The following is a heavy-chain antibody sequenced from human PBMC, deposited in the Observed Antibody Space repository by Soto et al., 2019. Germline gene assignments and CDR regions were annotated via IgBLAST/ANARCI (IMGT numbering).Heavy chain of an antibody. CDR3: AKGRVQPDY. V-gene: IGHV3-33*06. J-gene: IGHJ4*02. CDR1: GFTFSSYG. Sequence: QVQLVESGGGVVQSGRSLRLSCAASGFTFSSYGMHWVRQAPGKGLEWVAVIWYDGSYKYYSDSVKGRFTISRDNSNSTLYLQMNSLRAEDTAVYYCAKGRVQPDYWGQGTLVTVSS. CDR2: IWYDGSYK. D-gene: IGHD1-1*01.